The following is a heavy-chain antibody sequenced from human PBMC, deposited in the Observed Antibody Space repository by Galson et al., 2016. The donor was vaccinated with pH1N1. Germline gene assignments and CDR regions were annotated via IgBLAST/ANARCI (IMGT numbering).Heavy chain of an antibody. CDR2: IYSGGST. V-gene: IGHV3-66*01. CDR1: GVTASSNY. J-gene: IGHJ6*03. Sequence: SLRLSCAASGVTASSNYMTWVRQAPGQGLEWVSVIYSGGSTYYADSVKGRFTISRDNAKKSVFLQMNSLTAEDTAVYYCVRDRDKYCGSTGCIYYNLDVWGNGTTVIVSS. CDR3: VRDRDKYCGSTGCIYYNLDV. D-gene: IGHD2-2*01.